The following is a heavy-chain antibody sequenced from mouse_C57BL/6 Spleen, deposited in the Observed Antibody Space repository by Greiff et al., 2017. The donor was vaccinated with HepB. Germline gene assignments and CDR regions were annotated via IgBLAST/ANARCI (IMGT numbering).Heavy chain of an antibody. J-gene: IGHJ4*01. CDR3: ARGFTTVVATDAMDY. CDR1: GFTFSSYA. V-gene: IGHV5-4*03. D-gene: IGHD1-1*01. CDR2: ISDGGSYT. Sequence: DVKLVESGGGLVKPGGSLKLSCAASGFTFSSYAMSWVRQTPEKRLEWVATISDGGSYTYYPDNVKGRFTISRDNAKNNLYLQMSHLKSEDTAMYYCARGFTTVVATDAMDYWGQGTSVTVSS.